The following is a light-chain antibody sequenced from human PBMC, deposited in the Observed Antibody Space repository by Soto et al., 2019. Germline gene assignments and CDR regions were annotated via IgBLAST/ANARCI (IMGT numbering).Light chain of an antibody. Sequence: SYELTQPPSVSVAPGQTARSTCGGNNIGSKSVHWYQQKPGQAPVLVVYDDSDRPSGIPERFSGSNSGSTATLTISRVEAGDEADYYCQVWDSSSDHLYVFGTGTKV. V-gene: IGLV3-21*02. CDR3: QVWDSSSDHLYV. J-gene: IGLJ1*01. CDR2: DDS. CDR1: NIGSKS.